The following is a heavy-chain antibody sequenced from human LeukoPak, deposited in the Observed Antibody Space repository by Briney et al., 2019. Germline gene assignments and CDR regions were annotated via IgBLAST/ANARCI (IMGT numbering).Heavy chain of an antibody. D-gene: IGHD3-22*01. CDR2: ISYDGSYK. CDR3: ARRAGDYSHPYDY. CDR1: GFTFSSYG. J-gene: IGHJ4*02. Sequence: PGGSLRLSCAASGFTFSSYGMHWVRQAPGKGLEWVSVISYDGSYKYYADSVKGRFTISRDNSKNTLYLQMNSLRAEDTAVYYCARRAGDYSHPYDYWGQGTLVTVSS. V-gene: IGHV3-30*12.